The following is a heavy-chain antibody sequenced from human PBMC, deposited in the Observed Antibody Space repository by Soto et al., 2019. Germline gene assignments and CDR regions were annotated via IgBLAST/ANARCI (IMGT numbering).Heavy chain of an antibody. CDR3: AREYYGVLTGYYNDY. Sequence: EVQLVESGGGLVQSGGSLGLSCAASGFSFRSYWMHWVRQAPGKGLVWVARISSDGSSTTYAYSANGRFTISRDNAANTLYLQMSSLRAEDTAVYYCAREYYGVLTGYYNDYGGQGTLVTVSS. D-gene: IGHD3-9*01. V-gene: IGHV3-74*01. CDR2: ISSDGSST. J-gene: IGHJ4*02. CDR1: GFSFRSYW.